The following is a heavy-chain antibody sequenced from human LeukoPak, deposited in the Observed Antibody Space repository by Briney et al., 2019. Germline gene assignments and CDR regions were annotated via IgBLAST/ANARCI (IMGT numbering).Heavy chain of an antibody. CDR2: ISYDGSNK. CDR1: GFTFSSYA. D-gene: IGHD2/OR15-2a*01. V-gene: IGHV3-30-3*01. Sequence: GGSLRLSCAASGFTFSSYAMHWVRQAPGKGLEWVAVISYDGSNKYYADSVKGRFTISRDNSKNTLYLQVNSLRAEDTAVYYCARSIDVTYYYYGMDVWGQGTTVTVSS. CDR3: ARSIDVTYYYYGMDV. J-gene: IGHJ6*02.